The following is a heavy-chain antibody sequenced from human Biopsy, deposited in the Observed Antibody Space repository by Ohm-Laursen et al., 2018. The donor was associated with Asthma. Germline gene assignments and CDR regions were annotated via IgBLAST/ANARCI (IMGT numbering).Heavy chain of an antibody. CDR2: ISYDGSNK. D-gene: IGHD4-17*01. Sequence: SLRLSCAASGFTFRSYGMHWVRQAPGKGLEWVAVISYDGSNKYYADSVKGRFTISRDNSKNTLYLQMNSLRAEDTAVYYCAREGGDYLSGYYYYYGMDVWGQGTTVTVSS. CDR1: GFTFRSYG. J-gene: IGHJ6*02. CDR3: AREGGDYLSGYYYYYGMDV. V-gene: IGHV3-30*03.